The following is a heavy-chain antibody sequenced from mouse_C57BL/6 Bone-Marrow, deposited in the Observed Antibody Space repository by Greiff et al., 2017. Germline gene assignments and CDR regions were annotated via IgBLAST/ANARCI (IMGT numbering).Heavy chain of an antibody. V-gene: IGHV1-74*01. J-gene: IGHJ4*01. D-gene: IGHD1-1*02. CDR2: IHPSDSDT. CDR3: ATKIPYGVNAMDY. CDR1: GYTFTSYW. Sequence: VQLQQPGAELVKPGASVKVSCKASGYTFTSYWMHWVNQRPGQGLEWIGRIHPSDSDTNYNQKFKGKATLTVDKSSSTAYMQLSSLTSEDSAVYYCATKIPYGVNAMDYWGQGTSVTVSS.